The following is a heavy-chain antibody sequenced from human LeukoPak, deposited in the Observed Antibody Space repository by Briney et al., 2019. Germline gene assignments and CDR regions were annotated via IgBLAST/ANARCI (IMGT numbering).Heavy chain of an antibody. CDR2: IYPSGGST. V-gene: IGHV1-46*01. CDR1: GYTFTSYY. J-gene: IGHJ6*02. D-gene: IGHD2-15*01. CDR3: ASTFMGYCSGGRCYRDRYYYYGMDV. Sequence: ASVKVSCKASGYTFTSYYMHWVRQAPCQGLEWMGIIYPSGGSTSYAQKFQGRVTMTRDTSTSTVYMELSSLRSEDKAVYYCASTFMGYCSGGRCYRDRYYYYGMDVWGQGTTVTVAS.